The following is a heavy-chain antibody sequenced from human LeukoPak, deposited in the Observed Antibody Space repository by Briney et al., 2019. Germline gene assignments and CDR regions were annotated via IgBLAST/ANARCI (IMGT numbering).Heavy chain of an antibody. J-gene: IGHJ3*02. D-gene: IGHD2-15*01. CDR1: GGTFSSYA. CDR2: IIPIFGTA. CDR3: AREGLGYCSGGSCYSLAFDI. V-gene: IGHV1-69*05. Sequence: SVKVSCKASGGTFSSYAISWVRQAPGQGLEWMGRIIPIFGTANYAQKFQGRVTITTDESTSTAYMELSSLRSEDTAVYYCAREGLGYCSGGSCYSLAFDIWGQGTVVTVSS.